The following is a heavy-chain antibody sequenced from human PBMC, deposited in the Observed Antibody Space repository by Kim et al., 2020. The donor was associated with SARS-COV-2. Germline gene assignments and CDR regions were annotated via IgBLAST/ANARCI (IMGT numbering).Heavy chain of an antibody. J-gene: IGHJ4*02. CDR3: ARDQGIAALGDGFDY. V-gene: IGHV1-46*01. Sequence: ASVKVSCKASGYTFTSYYMHWVRQAPGQGLEWMGIINPSGGSTSYAQKFQGRVTMTRDTSTSTVYMELSSLRSEDTAVYYCARDQGIAALGDGFDYWGQGTLVTVSS. D-gene: IGHD6-13*01. CDR2: INPSGGST. CDR1: GYTFTSYY.